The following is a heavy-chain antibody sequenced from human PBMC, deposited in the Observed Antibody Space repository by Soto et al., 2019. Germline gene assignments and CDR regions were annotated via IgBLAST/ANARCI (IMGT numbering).Heavy chain of an antibody. CDR3: ARGTKGYCSSTSCYVYYYGMDV. Sequence: SETLSLTCAVYGGSFSGYYWSWIRQPPGKGLEWIGEINHSGSTNYNPSLKSRVTVSVDTSKNQFSLKLSSVTAADTAVYYCARGTKGYCSSTSCYVYYYGMDVWGQGTTVTVS. D-gene: IGHD2-2*01. V-gene: IGHV4-34*01. CDR2: INHSGST. J-gene: IGHJ6*02. CDR1: GGSFSGYY.